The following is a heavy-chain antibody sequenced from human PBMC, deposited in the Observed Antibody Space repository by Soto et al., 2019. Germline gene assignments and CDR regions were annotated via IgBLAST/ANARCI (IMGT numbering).Heavy chain of an antibody. CDR3: ARRGFGSGSYPVWFDP. J-gene: IGHJ5*02. V-gene: IGHV4-59*12. CDR1: GGSISNYY. D-gene: IGHD3-10*01. Sequence: PSETLSLTCTVSGGSISNYYWSWIRQPPGKGLEWIGYIYYTGNTNYNPSLKSRVTISVDKSKNQFSVKLSSVTAADTAVYYCARRGFGSGSYPVWFDPWGQGTLVTVSS. CDR2: IYYTGNT.